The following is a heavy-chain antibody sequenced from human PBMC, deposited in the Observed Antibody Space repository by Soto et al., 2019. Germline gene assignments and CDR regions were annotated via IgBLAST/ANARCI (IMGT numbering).Heavy chain of an antibody. CDR1: GGTFSSYA. J-gene: IGHJ5*02. CDR2: IIPIFGTA. CDR3: ARSPSSDTAMVIVSWFDP. Sequence: WASVKVSCKASGGTFSSYAISWVRQAPGQGLEWMGGIIPIFGTANYAQKFQGRVTITADESTSTAYMELSSLRSEDTAVYYCARSPSSDTAMVIVSWFDPWGQGTLVTVSS. V-gene: IGHV1-69*13. D-gene: IGHD5-18*01.